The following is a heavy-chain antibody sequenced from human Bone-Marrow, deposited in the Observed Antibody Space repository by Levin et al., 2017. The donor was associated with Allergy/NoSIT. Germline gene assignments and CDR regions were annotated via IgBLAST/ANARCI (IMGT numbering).Heavy chain of an antibody. CDR3: ASSSRDFFYYSMNV. J-gene: IGHJ6*02. Sequence: SCAASGFTFTSYSIHWVRQAPGKGLEWVAVISHDGDKKHYADSVKGRFTISRDNSMKTVFLQMNSLRVEDTALYYCASSSRDFFYYSMNVWGQGTTVTVSS. CDR1: GFTFTSYS. D-gene: IGHD2/OR15-2a*01. CDR2: ISHDGDKK. V-gene: IGHV3-30-3*01.